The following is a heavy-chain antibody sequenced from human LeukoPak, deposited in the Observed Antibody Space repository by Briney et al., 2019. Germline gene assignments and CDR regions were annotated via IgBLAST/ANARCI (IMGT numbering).Heavy chain of an antibody. J-gene: IGHJ4*02. Sequence: GGSLRLSCAASGFTFSSYSMNWVRQAPGKGLEWVSSISSSSSYIYYADSVKGRFTISRDNAKNSLYLQMNSLRAEDTAVYYCARAPGGIFGVVTGFDYGGQGTLVTVSS. CDR2: ISSSSSYI. D-gene: IGHD3-3*01. V-gene: IGHV3-21*01. CDR3: ARAPGGIFGVVTGFDY. CDR1: GFTFSSYS.